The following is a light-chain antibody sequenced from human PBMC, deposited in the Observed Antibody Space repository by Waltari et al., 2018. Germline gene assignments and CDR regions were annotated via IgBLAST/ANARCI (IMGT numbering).Light chain of an antibody. Sequence: QSALTQPPSASGSPGQSVTISCTGTSSDVGSHNFVSWYQQFPGKAPKLIIWEVSRRPTGVRDRFSGSKSGNTASLTVSGLQAEDEADYYCSSYGGINNSPYVFGTGTKVTVL. J-gene: IGLJ1*01. V-gene: IGLV2-8*01. CDR3: SSYGGINNSPYV. CDR1: SSDVGSHNF. CDR2: EVS.